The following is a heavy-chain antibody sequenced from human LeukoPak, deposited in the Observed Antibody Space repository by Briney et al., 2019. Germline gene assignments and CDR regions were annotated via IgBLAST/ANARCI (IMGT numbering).Heavy chain of an antibody. Sequence: VASVKVSCKASGYTFTDYYMHWVRQAPGQGLEWMGWLSPNSGDTNYAQKFQGRVSMTRDTSIGTAYMDLSDLRSDDTAVYYCARGRNIEMTTMSGGSDYWGQGTLVTVSS. J-gene: IGHJ4*02. CDR3: ARGRNIEMTTMSGGSDY. D-gene: IGHD5-24*01. CDR2: LSPNSGDT. CDR1: GYTFTDYY. V-gene: IGHV1-2*02.